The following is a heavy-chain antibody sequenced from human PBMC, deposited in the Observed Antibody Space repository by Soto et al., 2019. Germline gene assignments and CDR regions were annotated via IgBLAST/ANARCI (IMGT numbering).Heavy chain of an antibody. V-gene: IGHV3-30*18. D-gene: IGHD6-6*01. Sequence: GGSLRLSCAASGFTFSSYGMHWVRQAPGKGLEWVAVISYDGSNKYYADSVKGRFTISRDNSRNTLYLQMNSLRAEDTAVYYCAKDLAARPRYYFDYWGQGTLVTVSS. CDR1: GFTFSSYG. CDR2: ISYDGSNK. CDR3: AKDLAARPRYYFDY. J-gene: IGHJ4*02.